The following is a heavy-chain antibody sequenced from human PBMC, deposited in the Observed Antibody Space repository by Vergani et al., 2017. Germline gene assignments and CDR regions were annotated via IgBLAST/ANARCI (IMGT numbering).Heavy chain of an antibody. CDR2: ISGSGVSA. CDR1: EFTFSNYA. J-gene: IGHJ4*02. Sequence: EVQLLESGGGLVQPGGSLRLTCAASEFTFSNYAMNWVRQAPGKGLEWVSGISGSGVSAYYTDSVKGRFTLYRDTSKNMLFLQMNNLRTEDTSIYYCAKQYFVSGNYLFDYWGQGTLVTVSS. CDR3: AKQYFVSGNYLFDY. D-gene: IGHD3-10*01. V-gene: IGHV3-23*01.